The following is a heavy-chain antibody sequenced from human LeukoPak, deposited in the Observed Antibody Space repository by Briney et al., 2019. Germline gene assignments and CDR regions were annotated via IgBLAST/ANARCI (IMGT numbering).Heavy chain of an antibody. Sequence: ASVKVSCKASGGTFSSYAISWVRQAPGQGLEWMGGIIPIFDTANYAQKFQGRVTITADKSTSTAYMELSSLRSEDTAVYYCARDGAYSSVGNWFDPWGQGTLVTVSS. D-gene: IGHD6-19*01. J-gene: IGHJ5*02. CDR2: IIPIFDTA. CDR1: GGTFSSYA. V-gene: IGHV1-69*06. CDR3: ARDGAYSSVGNWFDP.